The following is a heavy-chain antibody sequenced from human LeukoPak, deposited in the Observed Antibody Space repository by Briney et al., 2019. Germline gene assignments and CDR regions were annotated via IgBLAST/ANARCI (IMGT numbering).Heavy chain of an antibody. V-gene: IGHV4-59*01. J-gene: IGHJ4*02. Sequence: SETLSLSCTVSGGSISSYYSSGIRQPPGKGLEWIGYIYYSGSTNYNPSLKSRVTISVDTSKNQFSLKLSSVTAADTAVYYCASGGNPTFDYWGQGTLVTVSS. D-gene: IGHD4-23*01. CDR3: ASGGNPTFDY. CDR2: IYYSGST. CDR1: GGSISSYY.